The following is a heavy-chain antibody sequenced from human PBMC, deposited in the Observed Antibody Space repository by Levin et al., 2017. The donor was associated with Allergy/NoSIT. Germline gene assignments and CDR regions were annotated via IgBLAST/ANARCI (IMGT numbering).Heavy chain of an antibody. J-gene: IGHJ4*02. CDR3: AKTGFQDSSGYYRDY. Sequence: GESLKISCAASGFTFSSYAMSWVRQAPGKGLEWVSAISGSGGSTYYADSVKGRFTISRDNSKNTLYLQMNSLRAEDTAVYYCAKTGFQDSSGYYRDYWGQGTLVTVSS. D-gene: IGHD3-22*01. CDR2: ISGSGGST. CDR1: GFTFSSYA. V-gene: IGHV3-23*01.